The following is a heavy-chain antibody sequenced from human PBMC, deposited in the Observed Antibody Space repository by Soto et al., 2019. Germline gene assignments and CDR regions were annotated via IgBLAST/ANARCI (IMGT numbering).Heavy chain of an antibody. J-gene: IGHJ5*02. CDR2: IDWEDDK. V-gene: IGHV2-70*01. Sequence: SLSISGMCVSWIRQPPGKALEWLALIDWEDDKYYSTSLKTRLTISKDTSKNQVVLTMTNMDPVDTATYYCARILTSSTSCYGDSKWFDPWGQGTLVTVSS. D-gene: IGHD2-2*01. CDR1: SLSISGMC. CDR3: ARILTSSTSCYGDSKWFDP.